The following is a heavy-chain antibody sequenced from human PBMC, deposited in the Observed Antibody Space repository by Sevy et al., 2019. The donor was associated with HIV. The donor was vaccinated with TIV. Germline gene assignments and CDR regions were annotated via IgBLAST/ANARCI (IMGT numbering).Heavy chain of an antibody. D-gene: IGHD1-26*01. Sequence: SETLSLTCAVSGGSISSSNWWSWVRQPPGKGLEWIGEIYHSGSTNYNPSLKSRVTISVDKSKNQFSLKLSSVTAADTAVYYCARGAFVPVFGVRWEETYYYYGMDVWGQGTTVTVSS. V-gene: IGHV4-4*02. J-gene: IGHJ6*02. CDR1: GGSISSSNW. CDR2: IYHSGST. CDR3: ARGAFVPVFGVRWEETYYYYGMDV.